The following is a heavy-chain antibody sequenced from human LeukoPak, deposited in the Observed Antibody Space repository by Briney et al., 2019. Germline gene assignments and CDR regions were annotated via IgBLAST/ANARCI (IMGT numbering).Heavy chain of an antibody. V-gene: IGHV3-21*01. CDR1: VSTFSSYS. J-gene: IGHJ4*02. CDR2: ISSSSSYK. Sequence: GGSLRLSGASSVSTFSSYSINWGRQAPGKGLEWVSSISSSSSYKYYADSVKGRFTISRDNTKSALNIQMSSLVREDTRVYYCARGSPFFDYWGQGTLVTVSS. CDR3: ARGSPFFDY.